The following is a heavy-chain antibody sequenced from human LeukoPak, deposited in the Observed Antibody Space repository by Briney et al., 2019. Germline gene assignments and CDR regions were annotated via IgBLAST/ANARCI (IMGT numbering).Heavy chain of an antibody. CDR2: INTGNGDT. Sequence: ASVKVSCKASGYTFTTYAIHWVRQAPGQRLEWMGWINTGNGDTRYSQKFQGRVTITRDTSASTAYVELSSLRSEDTAVYYCARDYGSGSLHYWGQGTLVTVSS. J-gene: IGHJ4*02. D-gene: IGHD3-10*01. CDR3: ARDYGSGSLHY. CDR1: GYTFTTYA. V-gene: IGHV1-3*04.